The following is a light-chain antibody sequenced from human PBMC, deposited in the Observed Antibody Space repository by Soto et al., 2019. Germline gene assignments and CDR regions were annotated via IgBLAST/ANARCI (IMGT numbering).Light chain of an antibody. Sequence: EIVLTQSPGTLSLSPGERATLSCRAIQSVYNNYLAWYQQKPGQTPRLLVNGASNRATGIPDRFSGGGSGTDFTLTISSLEPEDFAVYYCQQYGLPPHSFGQGTRVEIK. CDR3: QQYGLPPHS. CDR1: QSVYNNY. V-gene: IGKV3-20*01. J-gene: IGKJ2*01. CDR2: GAS.